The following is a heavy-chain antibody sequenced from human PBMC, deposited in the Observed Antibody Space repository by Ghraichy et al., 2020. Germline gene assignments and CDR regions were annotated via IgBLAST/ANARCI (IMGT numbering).Heavy chain of an antibody. CDR2: MFYSGNS. J-gene: IGHJ4*02. Sequence: SQTLSLTCTVSGGSISSTTYYWGWIRQPPGKGLEWIWSMFYSGNSYYNPSLKSRVTISVDTSKNQFSRKLSSVTAADTAGYYCAKWSDYGSTPFDYWGQGTLVTVSS. CDR1: GGSISSTTYY. D-gene: IGHD3-10*01. V-gene: IGHV4-39*01. CDR3: AKWSDYGSTPFDY.